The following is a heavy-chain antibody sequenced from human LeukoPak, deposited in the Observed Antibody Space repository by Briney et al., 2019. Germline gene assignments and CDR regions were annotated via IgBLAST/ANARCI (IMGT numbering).Heavy chain of an antibody. CDR1: GFTFSSYE. CDR2: ISSSGSTI. J-gene: IGHJ4*02. V-gene: IGHV3-48*03. CDR3: ASSQQWLEPFDY. Sequence: GGSLRLSCAASGFTFSSYEMNWVRQVPGKGLEWVSYISSSGSTIYYADSVKGRFTISRDNAKNSLYLQMNSLRAEDTAVYYCASSQQWLEPFDYWGQGTLVTVSS. D-gene: IGHD6-19*01.